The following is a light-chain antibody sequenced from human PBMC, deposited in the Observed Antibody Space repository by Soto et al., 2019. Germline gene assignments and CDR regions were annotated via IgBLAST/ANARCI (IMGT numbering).Light chain of an antibody. CDR2: GAS. Sequence: ETVLTQSPGTLSLPPGKRVPLSCRASQSVSSSNLAWYQQKPGQAPRLLIYGASNRATGIPARFSGSGSGTDFTLTISSLEPEDFAVYYCQQRSNWPRTFGQGTKVDIK. J-gene: IGKJ1*01. CDR1: QSVSSSN. CDR3: QQRSNWPRT. V-gene: IGKV3D-20*02.